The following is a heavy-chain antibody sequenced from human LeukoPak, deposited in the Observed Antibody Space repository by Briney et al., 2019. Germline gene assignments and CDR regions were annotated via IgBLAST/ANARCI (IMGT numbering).Heavy chain of an antibody. V-gene: IGHV3-7*01. Sequence: GGSLRLSCAASASIFNTHWMSWVRQAPGKGLEWVATIKRDGIEKYCLGTVKGRFAISRDNAKNSVYLQMNSLTVEDTAVYYCARLVGDRTIYDYWGQGTLVTVSS. D-gene: IGHD1-26*01. J-gene: IGHJ4*02. CDR1: ASIFNTHW. CDR3: ARLVGDRTIYDY. CDR2: IKRDGIEK.